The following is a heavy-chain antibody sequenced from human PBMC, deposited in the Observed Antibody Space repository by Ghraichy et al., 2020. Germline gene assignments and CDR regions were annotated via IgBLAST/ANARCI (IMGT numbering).Heavy chain of an antibody. Sequence: ASVKVSCKASGYTFTSYNINWVRQAPGQGLEWMGWISAYNGNTNYAQNLQGRVTMTTDTSTSTAYMELRSLRSDDTAVYYCARASGGSGSSDYWGQGTLVTVSS. D-gene: IGHD3-10*01. CDR2: ISAYNGNT. J-gene: IGHJ4*02. V-gene: IGHV1-18*04. CDR3: ARASGGSGSSDY. CDR1: GYTFTSYN.